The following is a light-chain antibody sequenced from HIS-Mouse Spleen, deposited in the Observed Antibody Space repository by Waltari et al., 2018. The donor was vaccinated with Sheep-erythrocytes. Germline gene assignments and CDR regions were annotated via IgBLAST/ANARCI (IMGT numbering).Light chain of an antibody. J-gene: IGLJ3*02. CDR3: LLYYGGAWV. CDR2: STS. Sequence: QTVVTQEPSLTVSPGGTVTLTCASSTGAVTSGYYPNWFQQKPGQAPRALIYSTSTKDSRTPARFSGSLLGGKAALTLSGVQPEDEAEYYCLLYYGGAWVFGGGTKLTVL. CDR1: TGAVTSGYY. V-gene: IGLV7-43*01.